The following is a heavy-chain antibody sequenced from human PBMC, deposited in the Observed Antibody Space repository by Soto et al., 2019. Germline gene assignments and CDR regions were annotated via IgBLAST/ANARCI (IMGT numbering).Heavy chain of an antibody. Sequence: QVQLQESGPGLVKPSETLSLTCTVSGGSISSYYWSWIRQPPGKGLEWIGCIYYSGSTNYNPSLKSRATISLDTSRNQFSLRLTSVTAADTAVYYCARQGPASILNTWFDPWGQGTLVTVSS. CDR1: GGSISSYY. J-gene: IGHJ5*02. CDR2: IYYSGST. CDR3: ARQGPASILNTWFDP. D-gene: IGHD2-2*01. V-gene: IGHV4-59*01.